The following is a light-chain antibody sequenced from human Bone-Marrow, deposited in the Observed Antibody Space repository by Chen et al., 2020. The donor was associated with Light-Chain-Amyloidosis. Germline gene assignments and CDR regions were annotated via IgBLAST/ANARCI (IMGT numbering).Light chain of an antibody. J-gene: IGKJ4*01. Sequence: DIVMTQSTDSLAVSRGEMATITCMSSLSVLSPSNDKNYLAWFQQKSGQPPKLLISWASTRGFGVPDRFSGSGSGTDFTLTISSLQPEDVALYYCQQYYGVPLTFGGGTTVEIK. CDR2: WAS. V-gene: IGKV4-1*01. CDR3: QQYYGVPLT. CDR1: LSVLSPSNDKNY.